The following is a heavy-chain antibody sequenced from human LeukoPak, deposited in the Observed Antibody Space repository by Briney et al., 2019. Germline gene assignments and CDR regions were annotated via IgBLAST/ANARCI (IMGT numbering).Heavy chain of an antibody. J-gene: IGHJ5*01. CDR1: GFTVSSYA. CDR3: ARDRVATVFTYHPMFDS. D-gene: IGHD2-21*02. V-gene: IGHV3-30-3*01. CDR2: ILSDGSNK. Sequence: GGSLRLSCAASGFTVSSYAMHWVRQVPGKGLEWVAVILSDGSNKYYADSVKGRFTISRDNSKNTLYLQMNSLRAEDTAVYYCARDRVATVFTYHPMFDSWGPGTLVTVSS.